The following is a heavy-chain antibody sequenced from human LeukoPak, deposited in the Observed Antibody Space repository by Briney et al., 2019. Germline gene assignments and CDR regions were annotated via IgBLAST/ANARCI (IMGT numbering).Heavy chain of an antibody. CDR3: ARDGGSTSHYYYGMDV. J-gene: IGHJ6*02. D-gene: IGHD2-2*01. V-gene: IGHV1-69*06. Sequence: SVKVSCKASGGTFSSYAISWVRQAPGQGLGWMGGIIPIFGTANYAQKFQGRVTITADKSTSTAYMELSSLRSEDTAVYYCARDGGSTSHYYYGMDVWGQGTTVTVSS. CDR2: IIPIFGTA. CDR1: GGTFSSYA.